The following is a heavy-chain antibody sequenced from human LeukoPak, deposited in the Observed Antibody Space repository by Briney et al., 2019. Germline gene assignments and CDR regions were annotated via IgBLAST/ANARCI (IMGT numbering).Heavy chain of an antibody. V-gene: IGHV3-30-3*01. J-gene: IGHJ4*02. CDR2: ISDDGSKK. CDR3: AREKCSGGTCYSTVDY. Sequence: GGSLRLSCAASGFTFSSCAMYWVRQAPGKGLEWVALISDDGSKKYYVDSAGRFTIFRDNSKNTVYLQMNSLRVEDTAIYYCAREKCSGGTCYSTVDYWGQGTLVTVSS. D-gene: IGHD2-15*01. CDR1: GFTFSSCA.